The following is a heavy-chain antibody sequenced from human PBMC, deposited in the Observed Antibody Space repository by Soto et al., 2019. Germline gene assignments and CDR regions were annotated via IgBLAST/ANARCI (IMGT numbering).Heavy chain of an antibody. D-gene: IGHD5-18*01. CDR1: GGSIKSYY. CDR2: IYYSGST. J-gene: IGHJ4*02. V-gene: IGHV4-59*08. CDR3: ARHRYSYGVYYFDY. Sequence: SETLSLTCTVSGGSIKSYYWSWIRQPPGKGLEWIGYIYYSGSTNYSPSLKSRVTISVDTSKNQFSLRLSSVTAADTALYYCARHRYSYGVYYFDYWGQGTLVTVS.